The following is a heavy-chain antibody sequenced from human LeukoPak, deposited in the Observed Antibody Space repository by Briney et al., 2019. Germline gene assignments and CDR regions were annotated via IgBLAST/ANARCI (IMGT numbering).Heavy chain of an antibody. CDR1: GYTLTELS. J-gene: IGHJ5*02. Sequence: ASVKVSCKVSGYTLTELSMHWVRQAPGKGLEWMGGFDPEDGETIYAQKFQGRVTITRNTSIGTAYMELSSLRSEDTAVYYCARENYDFWSDQQGELYWFDPWGQGTLVTVSS. D-gene: IGHD3-3*01. V-gene: IGHV1-24*01. CDR3: ARENYDFWSDQQGELYWFDP. CDR2: FDPEDGET.